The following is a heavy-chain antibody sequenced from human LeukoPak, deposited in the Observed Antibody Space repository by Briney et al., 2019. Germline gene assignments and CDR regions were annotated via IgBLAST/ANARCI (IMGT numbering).Heavy chain of an antibody. CDR1: GFTFSSYW. CDR3: ARAGGYGGMDV. J-gene: IGHJ6*02. CDR2: INTDGSST. V-gene: IGHV3-74*01. Sequence: QPGGSLRLSCAASGFTFSSYWMHWVRQAPGKGLVWVSRINTDGSSTSYADSVKGRFTISRDNAKNTLYLQMNSLRAEDTAVYYCARAGGYGGMDVWGQGTTVTVSS. D-gene: IGHD5-12*01.